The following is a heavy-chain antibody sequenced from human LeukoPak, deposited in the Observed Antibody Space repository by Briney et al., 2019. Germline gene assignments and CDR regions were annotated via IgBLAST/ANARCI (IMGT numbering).Heavy chain of an antibody. Sequence: ASVKVSCKASGYTFTSYAMNWVRQAPGQGLEWMGRINTNTGNPTYAQGFTGRFVLSLDTSVSTAYLQISSLKAEDTAVYYCARGTVEPYSSSWYGLGRYYYYGMDVWGQGTTVTVSS. J-gene: IGHJ6*02. V-gene: IGHV7-4-1*02. CDR2: INTNTGNP. CDR1: GYTFTSYA. CDR3: ARGTVEPYSSSWYGLGRYYYYGMDV. D-gene: IGHD6-13*01.